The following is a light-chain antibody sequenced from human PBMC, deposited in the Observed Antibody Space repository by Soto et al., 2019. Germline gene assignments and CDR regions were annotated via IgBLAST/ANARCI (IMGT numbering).Light chain of an antibody. V-gene: IGKV3-15*01. CDR2: DAS. Sequence: EIVMRQSPATLSVSPGERATLSCRASQTVAKSLAWYQQKPGQAPRLIIYDASTRATGIPARFSGSGSGTEFTLTISSLQSEDFALYYCQQYDRWPPITFGQGTRLDIK. CDR3: QQYDRWPPIT. J-gene: IGKJ5*01. CDR1: QTVAKS.